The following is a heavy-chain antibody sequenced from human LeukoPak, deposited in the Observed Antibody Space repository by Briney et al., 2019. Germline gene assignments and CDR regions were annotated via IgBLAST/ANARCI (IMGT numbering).Heavy chain of an antibody. CDR1: GGSISSYY. CDR3: ARIYCSSTSCPNDY. J-gene: IGHJ4*02. Sequence: SETLSLTCTVSGGSISSYYWSWIRQPPGKGLEWIGYIYYSGSTNYNPSLQSRVTLSVDTSKNQFSLKLSSVTAADTAMYYCARIYCSSTSCPNDYWGQGSLVTVSS. D-gene: IGHD2-2*01. CDR2: IYYSGST. V-gene: IGHV4-59*01.